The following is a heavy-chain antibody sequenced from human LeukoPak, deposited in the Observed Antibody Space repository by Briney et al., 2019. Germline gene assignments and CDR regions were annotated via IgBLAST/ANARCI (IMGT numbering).Heavy chain of an antibody. CDR2: IYYSGST. D-gene: IGHD6-19*01. Sequence: SETLSLTCTVSGGSISSYYWSWIRQPLGKGLEWIGYIYYSGSTNYNPSLKSRVTISVDTSKNQFSLKLSSVTAADTAVYYCARIAVAGGVAVYFQHWGQGTLVTVSS. V-gene: IGHV4-59*08. J-gene: IGHJ1*01. CDR1: GGSISSYY. CDR3: ARIAVAGGVAVYFQH.